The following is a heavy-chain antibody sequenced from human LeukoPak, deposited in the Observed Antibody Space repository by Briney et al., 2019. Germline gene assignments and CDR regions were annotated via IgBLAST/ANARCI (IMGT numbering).Heavy chain of an antibody. J-gene: IGHJ3*02. CDR2: IWYDGSNK. CDR1: GFTFSPYG. V-gene: IGHV3-33*01. CDR3: ARDRNDITAFDI. D-gene: IGHD3-16*01. Sequence: GRSLRLSCAASGFTFSPYGMYWVRQAPGKGLEWVAVIWYDGSNKYYADSVKGRFTISRDNSKNTLYLQMNSLRAEDTAVYYCARDRNDITAFDIWGQGTMVTVSS.